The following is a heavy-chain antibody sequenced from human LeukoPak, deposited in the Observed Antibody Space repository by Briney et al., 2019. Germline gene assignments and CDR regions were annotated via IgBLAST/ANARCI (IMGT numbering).Heavy chain of an antibody. J-gene: IGHJ4*02. CDR3: ASAAGPFDN. Sequence: GGSLRLSCAASGFTFSSYGMHWIRQAPGKRLEWVAVIWFDGSIKYYADSVKGRFTISRDNSRNTLFLQMNSLRAEDTAVYYCASAAGPFDNWGQGTLVTVSS. CDR1: GFTFSSYG. D-gene: IGHD6-19*01. CDR2: IWFDGSIK. V-gene: IGHV3-33*01.